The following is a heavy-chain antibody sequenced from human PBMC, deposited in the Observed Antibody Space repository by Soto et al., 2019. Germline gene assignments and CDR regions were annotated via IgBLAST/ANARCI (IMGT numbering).Heavy chain of an antibody. CDR1: GGSVSTSD. D-gene: IGHD2-21*01. Sequence: HSGSLALASAASGGSVSTSDGAGTRRPPGKGLEWIAYIYDTGISGYTPSPSYNPSLKSRVTMSVDASKSQFSLKLTSVTAADTAVYYCARGEVAFFCSGLDVWGQGSTVT. CDR3: ARGEVAFFCSGLDV. J-gene: IGHJ6*02. CDR2: IYDTGISGYTPSP. V-gene: IGHV4-59*02.